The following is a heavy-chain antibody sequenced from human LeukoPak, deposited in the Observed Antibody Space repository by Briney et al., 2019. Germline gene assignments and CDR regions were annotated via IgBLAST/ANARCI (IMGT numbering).Heavy chain of an antibody. Sequence: PSETLSLTCTVSGGSISSSSYYWGWIRQPPWKGLEWIGTIYYSGSTYYNPSLKSRVTISVDTSKNQFFLKLSSVTAADTAVYYCAREVAYDSSGYDYNYWGQGTLVTVSS. CDR1: GGSISSSSYY. V-gene: IGHV4-39*02. D-gene: IGHD3-22*01. CDR2: IYYSGST. J-gene: IGHJ4*02. CDR3: AREVAYDSSGYDYNY.